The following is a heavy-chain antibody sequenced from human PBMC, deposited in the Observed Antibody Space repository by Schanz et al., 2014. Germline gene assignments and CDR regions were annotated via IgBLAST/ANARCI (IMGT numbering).Heavy chain of an antibody. J-gene: IGHJ4*02. CDR2: LSFDSRHI. V-gene: IGHV3-21*06. CDR3: ARDGVAATTDFEY. CDR1: GFSFSGFA. Sequence: EVQLVESGGGLVQPGGSLRLSCVASGFSFSGFAVHWVRQSPGKGLEWVAFLSFDSRHIYYADSVKGRFTISRDNAKSSLHLQMNSLRADDTAVYYCARDGVAATTDFEYWGQGTLVSVSS. D-gene: IGHD1-1*01.